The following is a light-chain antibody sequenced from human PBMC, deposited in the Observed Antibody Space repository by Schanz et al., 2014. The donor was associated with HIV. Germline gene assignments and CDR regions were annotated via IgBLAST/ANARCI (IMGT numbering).Light chain of an antibody. CDR2: GAS. CDR3: QQYDHSPRT. Sequence: EIVLTQSPGTLSLSPGERATLSCRASQSVSSSYLAWYQKKPGQAPRLLIYGASSRATGIPDRFSGSGSGTDFTLTISRLEPEDFAVYYCQQYDHSPRTFGQGTRVEVK. J-gene: IGKJ1*01. CDR1: QSVSSSY. V-gene: IGKV3-20*01.